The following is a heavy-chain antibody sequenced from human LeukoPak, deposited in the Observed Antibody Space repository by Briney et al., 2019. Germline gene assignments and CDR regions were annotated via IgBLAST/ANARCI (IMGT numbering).Heavy chain of an antibody. CDR2: IFYSRTT. CDR3: ARVLRGGTYYFDY. CDR1: GGSISSSSYY. V-gene: IGHV4-39*01. D-gene: IGHD2-15*01. Sequence: SETLSLTCTVSGGSISSSSYYWGWIRQPPGKGLEWIGNIFYSRTTYYNPSLKSRVTISVDTSKNQFSLKMRSVTAADTAVYYCARVLRGGTYYFDYWGQGTLVTVSS. J-gene: IGHJ4*02.